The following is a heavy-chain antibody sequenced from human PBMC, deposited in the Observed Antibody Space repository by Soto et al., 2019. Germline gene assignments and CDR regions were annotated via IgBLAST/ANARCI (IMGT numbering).Heavy chain of an antibody. D-gene: IGHD1-7*01. J-gene: IGHJ6*02. CDR2: LSQSGGT. Sequence: PSETLSLTCDVSGYSISNIIYWCWIPRPPGKGLEWIGSLSQSGGTYRNPSLRSRVTISVDRGKNHFSLQLRSVPAADTAVYYCAAGTLPGTRFYGMDVWGPGATVTVSS. V-gene: IGHV4-38-2*01. CDR3: AAGTLPGTRFYGMDV. CDR1: GYSISNIIY.